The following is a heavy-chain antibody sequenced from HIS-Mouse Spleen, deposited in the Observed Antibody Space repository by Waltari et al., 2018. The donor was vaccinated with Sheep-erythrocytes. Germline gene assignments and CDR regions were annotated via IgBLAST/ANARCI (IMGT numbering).Heavy chain of an antibody. Sequence: HVQLQESGPGLVKPSQTLSLTCTVSGGSISFGVYYWSWIRQHPGKGLEWIGYIYYSGSTYYNPSLKSRVTISVGTSKNQFSLKLSSVTAADTAVYYCARDRLGIFGYWGQGTLVTVSS. CDR2: IYYSGST. D-gene: IGHD7-27*01. J-gene: IGHJ4*02. CDR3: ARDRLGIFGY. CDR1: GGSISFGVYY. V-gene: IGHV4-31*03.